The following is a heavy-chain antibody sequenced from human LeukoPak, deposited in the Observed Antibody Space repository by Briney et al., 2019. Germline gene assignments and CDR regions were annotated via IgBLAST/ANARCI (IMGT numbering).Heavy chain of an antibody. CDR3: ARERQLVPEGTNSDLILDY. CDR1: GGSISSSSYY. V-gene: IGHV4-39*07. J-gene: IGHJ4*02. CDR2: IYYSGST. D-gene: IGHD6-13*01. Sequence: SETLSLTCTVSGGSISSSSYYWGWIRQPPGKGLEWIGSIYYSGSTYYNPSLKSRVTISVDTSKNQFSLKLSSATAADTAVYYCARERQLVPEGTNSDLILDYWGQGTLVTVSS.